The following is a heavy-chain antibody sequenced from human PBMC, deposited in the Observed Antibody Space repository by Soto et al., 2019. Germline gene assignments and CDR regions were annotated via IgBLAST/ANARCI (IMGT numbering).Heavy chain of an antibody. CDR2: IYYSGST. V-gene: IGHV4-30-4*01. Sequence: SETLSLTCTVSGGSISSGDYYWSWIRQPPGKGLEWIGYIYYSGSTNYTPSFRSRVTISVDTSKNQFSLKLNSVTAADTAVYFCARQKNKNPFDFWGQGTLVTVSS. CDR1: GGSISSGDYY. J-gene: IGHJ4*02. CDR3: ARQKNKNPFDF.